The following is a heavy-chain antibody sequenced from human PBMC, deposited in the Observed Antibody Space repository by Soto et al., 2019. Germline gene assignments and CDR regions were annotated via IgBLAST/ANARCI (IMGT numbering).Heavy chain of an antibody. V-gene: IGHV4-34*01. CDR1: GGSFSGYY. Sequence: SETLSLTCAVYGGSFSGYYWSWIRQPPGKGLEWIGEINHSGSTNYNPSLKSRVTISVDTSKNQFSLKLSSVTAADTAVYYCARARIRGIHYYYYYYYMDVWGKGTTVTVSS. CDR2: INHSGST. D-gene: IGHD5-18*01. CDR3: ARARIRGIHYYYYYYYMDV. J-gene: IGHJ6*03.